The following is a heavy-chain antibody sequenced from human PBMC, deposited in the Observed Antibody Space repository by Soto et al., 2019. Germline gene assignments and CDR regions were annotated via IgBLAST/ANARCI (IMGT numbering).Heavy chain of an antibody. CDR1: GGSISSGGYY. V-gene: IGHV4-31*03. D-gene: IGHD2-2*01. Sequence: QVQLQESGPGLVKPSQTLSLTCTVSGGSISSGGYYWSWIRQHPGKGLEWIGYIYYSGSTYYNPSLKRRVTISVDTSKNQFSLKLSSVTAADTAVYYCARDGDCSSTSCYPGWFDPWGQGTLVTVSS. CDR3: ARDGDCSSTSCYPGWFDP. CDR2: IYYSGST. J-gene: IGHJ5*02.